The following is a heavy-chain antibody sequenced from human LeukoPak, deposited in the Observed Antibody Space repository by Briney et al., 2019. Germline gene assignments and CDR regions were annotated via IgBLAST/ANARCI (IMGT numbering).Heavy chain of an antibody. CDR3: ARGVRYCTNGVCRPPFFDY. CDR2: INHSGST. V-gene: IGHV4-34*01. Sequence: SETLSLTCAVYGGSFSGYYWSWIRQPPGKGLEWIGEINHSGSTNYNPSLKSRVTISVDTSKNQFSLKPSSVTAADTAVYYCARGVRYCTNGVCRPPFFDYWGQGTLVTVSS. CDR1: GGSFSGYY. J-gene: IGHJ4*02. D-gene: IGHD2-8*01.